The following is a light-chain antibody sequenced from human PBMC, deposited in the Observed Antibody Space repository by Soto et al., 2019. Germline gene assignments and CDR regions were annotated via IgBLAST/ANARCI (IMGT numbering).Light chain of an antibody. V-gene: IGKV4-1*01. CDR2: WAS. CDR3: QQFYNVPRT. Sequence: DIVMTQSPDSLAVSLGERATINCKSSQSVLYSSDNKNYLAWYQQKPGQAPKLLIDWASTREFGVPDRFSGSGSGTDFTLTISSLQAEDPAVYYCQQFYNVPRTFGQGTKVEI. J-gene: IGKJ1*01. CDR1: QSVLYSSDNKNY.